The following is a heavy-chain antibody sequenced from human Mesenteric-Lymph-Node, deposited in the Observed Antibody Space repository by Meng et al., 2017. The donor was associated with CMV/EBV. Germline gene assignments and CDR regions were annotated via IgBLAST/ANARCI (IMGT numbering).Heavy chain of an antibody. D-gene: IGHD1-7*01. V-gene: IGHV5-51*01. CDR3: ARHGLELLRLDRERKGWPPRSNTKYGMDV. CDR1: GYSFTSYW. Sequence: GESLKISCKGSGYSFTSYWIGWVRQMPGKGLEWMGIIYPGDSDTRYSPSFQGQVTISADKSISTAYLQWSSLKASDTATYYCARHGLELLRLDRERKGWPPRSNTKYGMDVWGQGTTVTVSS. CDR2: IYPGDSDT. J-gene: IGHJ6*02.